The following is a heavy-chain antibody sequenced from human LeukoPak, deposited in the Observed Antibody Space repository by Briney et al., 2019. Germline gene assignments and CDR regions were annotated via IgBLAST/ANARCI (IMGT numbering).Heavy chain of an antibody. J-gene: IGHJ4*02. D-gene: IGHD5-12*01. V-gene: IGHV4-61*02. Sequence: SETLSLTCTVSGGSISSGSYYWSWIRQPAGKGLEWIGRIYSSGSTNYNPSLKSRVTISVDTSKNQFSLKLSSVTAADTAVYYCAREGSYSGYDLIDYWGQGTLVTVSS. CDR1: GGSISSGSYY. CDR2: IYSSGST. CDR3: AREGSYSGYDLIDY.